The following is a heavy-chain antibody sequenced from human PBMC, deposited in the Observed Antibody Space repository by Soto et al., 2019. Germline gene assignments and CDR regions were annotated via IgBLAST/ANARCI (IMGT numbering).Heavy chain of an antibody. J-gene: IGHJ6*02. D-gene: IGHD4-17*01. CDR1: GGSISSYY. CDR3: ARDRGTTVNYYYYGMDV. Sequence: SETLSLTCTVSGGSISSYYWSWIRRPPGKGLEWIGYIYYSGSTNYNPSLKSRVTISVDTSKNQFSLKLSSVTAADTAVYYCARDRGTTVNYYYYGMDVWGQGTTVTVSS. V-gene: IGHV4-59*01. CDR2: IYYSGST.